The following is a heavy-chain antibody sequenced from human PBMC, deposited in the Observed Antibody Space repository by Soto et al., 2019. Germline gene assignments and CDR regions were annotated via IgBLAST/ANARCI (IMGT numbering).Heavy chain of an antibody. CDR1: GYTFTTYE. Sequence: QVQLVQSGAEVKKPGASVKVSCKASGYTFTTYEINWVRQVPGQGLEWMGWMSPSSGNTGYVDQFRGRVTMTSNTYMTTAYMELSGMRSEDTAVYYCARGGGQLFGDHEMDVCGQGTTVTVSS. J-gene: IGHJ6*02. CDR3: ARGGGQLFGDHEMDV. D-gene: IGHD3-10*01. V-gene: IGHV1-8*01. CDR2: MSPSSGNT.